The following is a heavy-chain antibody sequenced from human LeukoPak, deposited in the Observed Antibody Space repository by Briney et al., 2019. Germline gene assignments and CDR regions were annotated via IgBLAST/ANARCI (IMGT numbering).Heavy chain of an antibody. D-gene: IGHD2-15*01. V-gene: IGHV1-8*01. CDR3: ARRRAAAD. CDR1: GYTFTYND. Sequence: ASVKVSCKASGYTFTYNDVNWVRQATGQGLEWMGWMNPGTGDTGYAPRLQDRLAMTADTSIKTAYMELSGLTSDDTAVYYCARRRAAADWGQGTLVTVSS. CDR2: MNPGTGDT. J-gene: IGHJ4*02.